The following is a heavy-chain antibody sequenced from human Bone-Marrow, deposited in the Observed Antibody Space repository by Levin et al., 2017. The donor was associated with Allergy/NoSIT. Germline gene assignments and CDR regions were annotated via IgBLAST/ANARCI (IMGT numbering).Heavy chain of an antibody. V-gene: IGHV3-53*01. D-gene: IGHD4-17*01. CDR3: ARDAGYGDYVDY. Sequence: GGSLRLSCAASGFIVSNNYMSWVRQAPEKGLEWVSLIYNGGSTYYADSVKGRFTISRDNSKNTLYLQMNSLRAEDTAVYYCARDAGYGDYVDYWGQGTLVTVSS. CDR1: GFIVSNNY. J-gene: IGHJ4*02. CDR2: IYNGGST.